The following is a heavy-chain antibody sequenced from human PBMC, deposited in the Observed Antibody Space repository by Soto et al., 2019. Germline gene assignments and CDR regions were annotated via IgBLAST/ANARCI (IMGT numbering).Heavy chain of an antibody. D-gene: IGHD6-13*01. CDR3: ARAATYIAAAGRWGTTFDY. Sequence: QVQLVQSGAEVKKPGSSVKVSCKASGGTFSSYAISWVRQAPGQGLEWMGGIIPIFGTANYAQKFQGRVTITADESTSTAYMELSSLRSEDTAVYYCARAATYIAAAGRWGTTFDYWGQGTLVTVSS. CDR1: GGTFSSYA. V-gene: IGHV1-69*01. J-gene: IGHJ4*02. CDR2: IIPIFGTA.